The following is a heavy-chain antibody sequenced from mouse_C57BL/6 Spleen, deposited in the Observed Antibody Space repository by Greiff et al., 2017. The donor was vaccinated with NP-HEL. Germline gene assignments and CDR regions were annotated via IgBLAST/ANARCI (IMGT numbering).Heavy chain of an antibody. CDR3: TTAASSSWYFDV. CDR1: GFNIKDDY. V-gene: IGHV14-4*01. Sequence: VQLQQSGAELVRPGASVKLSCTASGFNIKDDYMHWVKQRPEQGLEWIGWIDPENGDTEYASKFQGKATITADTSSNTAYLQLSSLTSEDTAVYYCTTAASSSWYFDVWGTGTTVTVSS. D-gene: IGHD1-1*01. CDR2: IDPENGDT. J-gene: IGHJ1*03.